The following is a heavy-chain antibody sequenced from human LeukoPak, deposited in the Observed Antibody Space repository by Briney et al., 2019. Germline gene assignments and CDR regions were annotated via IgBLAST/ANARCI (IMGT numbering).Heavy chain of an antibody. Sequence: GGSLRLSCVASGFRFSRNWMSWVRLAPGKGLEWVANIKEDGSEKDYVDSVKGRFTISRDNAKNSLYLQMNSLRAEDTAVYYCAREWDWGQGTLVTVSS. V-gene: IGHV3-7*04. CDR2: IKEDGSEK. CDR3: AREWD. J-gene: IGHJ4*02. CDR1: GFRFSRNW.